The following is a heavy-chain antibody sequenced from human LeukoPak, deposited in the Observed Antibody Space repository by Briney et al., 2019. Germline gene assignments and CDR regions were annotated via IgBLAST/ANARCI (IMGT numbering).Heavy chain of an antibody. D-gene: IGHD3-22*01. V-gene: IGHV1-2*02. Sequence: ASVKVSCKASGYTFTGYYMHWVRQAPGQGPEWMGWINPNNGGTKYAQKFQGRVAMTRDTSISTAYMELSGLRSDDTAVYYCARGAYLVYYYDSSGYYQNYFDYWGQGTLVTVSS. CDR1: GYTFTGYY. CDR2: INPNNGGT. J-gene: IGHJ4*02. CDR3: ARGAYLVYYYDSSGYYQNYFDY.